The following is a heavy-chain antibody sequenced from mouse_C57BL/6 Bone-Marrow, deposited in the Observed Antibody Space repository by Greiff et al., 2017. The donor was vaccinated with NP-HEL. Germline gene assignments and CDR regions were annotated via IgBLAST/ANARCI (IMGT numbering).Heavy chain of an antibody. CDR2: SRNKANDYTT. Sequence: EVMLVESGGGLVQSGRSLRLSCATSGFTFSDFYMEWVRQAPGKGLEWIAASRNKANDYTTEYSASVKGRFIVSRDTSQSILYLQMNALRAEDTAIYYCARDANGSSYGWYFDVWGTGTTVTVSS. J-gene: IGHJ1*03. D-gene: IGHD1-1*01. CDR3: ARDANGSSYGWYFDV. CDR1: GFTFSDFY. V-gene: IGHV7-1*01.